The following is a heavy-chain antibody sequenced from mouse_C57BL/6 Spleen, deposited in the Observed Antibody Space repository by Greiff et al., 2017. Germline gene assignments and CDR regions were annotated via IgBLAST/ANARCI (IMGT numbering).Heavy chain of an antibody. D-gene: IGHD1-1*01. CDR3: ARVLPDGSGYYYAMDY. V-gene: IGHV5-6*01. J-gene: IGHJ4*01. CDR1: GFTFSSYG. CDR2: ISSGGSYT. Sequence: EVQRVESGGDLVKPGGSLKLSCAASGFTFSSYGMSWVRQTPDKRLEWVATISSGGSYTYYPDSVKGRFTISRDNAKNTLYLQMSSLKSEDTAMYYCARVLPDGSGYYYAMDYWGQGTSVTVSS.